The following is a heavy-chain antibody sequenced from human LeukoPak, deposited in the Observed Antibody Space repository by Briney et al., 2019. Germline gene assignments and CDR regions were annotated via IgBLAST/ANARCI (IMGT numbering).Heavy chain of an antibody. D-gene: IGHD6-13*01. Sequence: SETLSLTCSVSSGSISSRSHYWGWIRQSPEKGLEWIGSIYHSGTTYHNPSLKSRVTISVDTSMNQFSLNLSGVTAADTAVYYCASQFSSTWYSLHFYYYMDVWGQGTTVTVSS. J-gene: IGHJ6*03. CDR2: IYHSGTT. V-gene: IGHV4-39*01. CDR1: SGSISSRSHY. CDR3: ASQFSSTWYSLHFYYYMDV.